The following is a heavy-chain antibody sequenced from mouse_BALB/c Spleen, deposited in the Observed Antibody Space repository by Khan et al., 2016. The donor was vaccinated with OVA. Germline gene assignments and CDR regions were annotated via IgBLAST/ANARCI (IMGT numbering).Heavy chain of an antibody. D-gene: IGHD4-1*01. J-gene: IGHJ4*01. CDR2: INYSGNT. CDR1: GYSITSDYA. CDR3: AGCCNWAFFGVDS. V-gene: IGHV3-2*02. Sequence: EVQLQESGPGLVKPSQSLSLTCTVTGYSITSDYAWNWLRQFPGNKLEWMGYINYSGNTSLTPSLKSRISLTRDTTKTQFFLQLNSVTTEDTATYYCAGCCNWAFFGVDSWGQGTSVTVSS.